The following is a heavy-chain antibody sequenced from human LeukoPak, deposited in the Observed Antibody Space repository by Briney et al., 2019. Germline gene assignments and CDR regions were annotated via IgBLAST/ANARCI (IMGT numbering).Heavy chain of an antibody. J-gene: IGHJ5*02. CDR3: ARNRTRNNWNYDWFDP. CDR1: GGTFSSYA. Sequence: SVKVSCKASGGTFSSYAISWVRQAPGQGLEWMGGIIPIFGTANYAQKFQGRVTITADESTSTAYMELSSLRSEDTAVYYCARNRTRNNWNYDWFDPWGQGTLVTVSS. CDR2: IIPIFGTA. D-gene: IGHD1-7*01. V-gene: IGHV1-69*13.